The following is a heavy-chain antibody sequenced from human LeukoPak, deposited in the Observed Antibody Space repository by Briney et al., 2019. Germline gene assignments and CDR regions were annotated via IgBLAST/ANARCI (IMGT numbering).Heavy chain of an antibody. V-gene: IGHV1-2*06. CDR2: INPNSGGT. J-gene: IGHJ4*02. CDR1: GYTFTGYY. D-gene: IGHD5-18*01. CDR3: ARDLQGTAMVKVY. Sequence: GASVKVSCKASGYTFTGYYMHWVRQAPGQGLEWMGRINPNSGGTNYAQKFQGRVTMTRDTSISTAYMELSRLRSDDTAVYYCARDLQGTAMVKVYWGQGTLVTVSS.